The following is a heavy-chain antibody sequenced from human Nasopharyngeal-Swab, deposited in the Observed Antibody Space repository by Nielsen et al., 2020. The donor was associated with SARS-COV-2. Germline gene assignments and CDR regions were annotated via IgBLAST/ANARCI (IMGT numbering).Heavy chain of an antibody. Sequence: GESLKISCAASGFSFSTYAMTWVRQAPGKGLEWVSTVSASGVSTYYTDSVKGRFTISRDNSKNTLYLQMNSLRAEGTATYYCATRGALQGRNRIDPWGQGTLV. V-gene: IGHV3-23*01. CDR1: GFSFSTYA. CDR3: ATRGALQGRNRIDP. CDR2: VSASGVST. D-gene: IGHD4-11*01. J-gene: IGHJ5*02.